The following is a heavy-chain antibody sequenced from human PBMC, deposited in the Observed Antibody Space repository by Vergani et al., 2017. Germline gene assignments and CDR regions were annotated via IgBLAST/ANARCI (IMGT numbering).Heavy chain of an antibody. V-gene: IGHV3-23*01. Sequence: EVQLLESGGDLVQPGGSLRLSCAASGFTFNHYAMNWVRQAPGKGLEWVSGISGSGGSTYYAGSVKGRFTISRDSSKNTPYLQMNSLSAGDTAVYYCGRGSDNYNWGQGTLVTVSS. CDR2: ISGSGGST. CDR3: GRGSDNYN. CDR1: GFTFNHYA. D-gene: IGHD5-24*01. J-gene: IGHJ4*02.